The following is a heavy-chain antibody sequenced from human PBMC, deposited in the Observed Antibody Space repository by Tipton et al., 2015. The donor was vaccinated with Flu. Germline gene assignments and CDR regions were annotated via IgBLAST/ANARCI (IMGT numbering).Heavy chain of an antibody. J-gene: IGHJ3*02. CDR2: MYVSGST. V-gene: IGHV4-4*07. CDR3: SSYYIRAFDI. Sequence: TLSLTCTVSGGFVSSYFWTWIRQPAGKGLEWIGRMYVSGSTKYNPSLKSRVTMSVDASKSHFSLKLSSVTAADTAMYYCSSYYIRAFDIWGQGTMVTVSS. CDR1: GGFVSSYF. D-gene: IGHD3-10*01.